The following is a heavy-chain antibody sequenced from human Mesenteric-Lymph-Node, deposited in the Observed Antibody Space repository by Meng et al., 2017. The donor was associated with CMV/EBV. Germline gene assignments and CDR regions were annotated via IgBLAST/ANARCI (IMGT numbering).Heavy chain of an antibody. CDR2: INRDGSVV. CDR3: TTDGGYFRFDI. J-gene: IGHJ5*02. Sequence: GESLKISCAASGFTFSSSWMTWVRQTPGKGLEWVANINRDGSVVNYADSVRGRFTISRENAKNSLCLQMNSLRVEDAAEYYCTTDGGYFRFDIWGQGTLVTVSS. CDR1: GFTFSSSW. V-gene: IGHV3-7*01. D-gene: IGHD3-22*01.